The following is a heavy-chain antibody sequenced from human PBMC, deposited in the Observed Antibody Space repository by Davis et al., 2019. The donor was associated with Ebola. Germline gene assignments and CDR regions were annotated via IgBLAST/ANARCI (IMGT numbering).Heavy chain of an antibody. CDR2: ISSSGSTI. V-gene: IGHV3-11*01. J-gene: IGHJ6*02. D-gene: IGHD6-19*01. CDR1: GFTFSDYY. Sequence: GESLKISCAASGFTFSDYYMSWIRQAPGKGLEWVSYISSSGSTIYYADSVKGRFTIFRDNAKKSLFLQMNSLRAEDTAVYYCVRNEEWLVPGVKPRKMDVWGQGTTVTVSS. CDR3: VRNEEWLVPGVKPRKMDV.